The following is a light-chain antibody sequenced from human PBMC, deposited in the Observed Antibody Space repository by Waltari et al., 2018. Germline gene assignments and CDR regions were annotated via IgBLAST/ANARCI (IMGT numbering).Light chain of an antibody. V-gene: IGLV2-8*01. CDR1: STVVGAFDY. Sequence: QSALTQPPSASGSPGHSVTISCTGTSTVVGAFDYVSWYQQHPGKAPKLVISEVTKPPSGVPDRFSGSRSGNTAFLTVSGLQPEDEANYYCSSYAGTNNFVVFGGGTKLTVL. CDR2: EVT. J-gene: IGLJ2*01. CDR3: SSYAGTNNFVV.